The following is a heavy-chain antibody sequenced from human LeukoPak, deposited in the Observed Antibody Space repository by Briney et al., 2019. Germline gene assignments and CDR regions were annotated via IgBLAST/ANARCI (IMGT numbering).Heavy chain of an antibody. D-gene: IGHD2-21*01. Sequence: ASVKVSCKASGYSFTGYYMHWVRQAPGQGLEWMGWINPKSGATNYAQKFQGRVTMTRDTSISTAYMELSSLRSDDTALYYCARTPTLRNSPYYYYMDVWGKGTTVTVSS. CDR3: ARTPTLRNSPYYYYMDV. V-gene: IGHV1-2*02. CDR2: INPKSGAT. CDR1: GYSFTGYY. J-gene: IGHJ6*03.